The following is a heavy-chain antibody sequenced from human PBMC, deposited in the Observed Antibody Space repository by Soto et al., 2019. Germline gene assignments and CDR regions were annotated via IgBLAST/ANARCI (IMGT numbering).Heavy chain of an antibody. D-gene: IGHD6-19*01. V-gene: IGHV3-66*04. Sequence: GGSLRLSCSASGFTVXSNYMSWVRQAPGKGLEWVSVICSGGSTYYADSVKGRFTISRDNSKNTLYLQMNSLRAEDTAVYYCAKRPFTSSGSFDYWGQGTLVTVSS. CDR3: AKRPFTSSGSFDY. CDR2: ICSGGST. CDR1: GFTVXSNY. J-gene: IGHJ4*02.